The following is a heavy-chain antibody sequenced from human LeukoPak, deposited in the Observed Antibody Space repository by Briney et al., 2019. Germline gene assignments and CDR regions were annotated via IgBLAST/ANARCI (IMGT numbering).Heavy chain of an antibody. CDR2: ISAGGHDR. D-gene: IGHD1/OR15-1a*01. CDR3: ARDFRLGGTTGWIN. V-gene: IGHV3-23*01. Sequence: GGSPRLSCEASGFTFGGYAMTWVRQTPGKGLELVSGISAGGHDRNYADSGKGRFTISRDNSRATVYLQMDSLRADDKGFYFCARDFRLGGTTGWINWGQGTLVIVSS. CDR1: GFTFGGYA. J-gene: IGHJ4*02.